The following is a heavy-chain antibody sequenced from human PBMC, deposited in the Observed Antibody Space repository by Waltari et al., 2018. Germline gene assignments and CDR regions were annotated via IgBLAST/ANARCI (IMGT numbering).Heavy chain of an antibody. CDR2: IYYSGST. CDR3: ASLYVTGVSNYYYYYYMDV. CDR1: GGSISSSSYY. J-gene: IGHJ6*03. Sequence: QLQLQESGPGLVKPSETLSLTCTVSGGSISSSSYYWGWIRQPPGKGLEWIGRIYYSGSTYYNPSLKSRVTISVDTSKNQFSLKLSSVTAADTAVYYCASLYVTGVSNYYYYYYMDVWGKGTTVTVSS. V-gene: IGHV4-39*01. D-gene: IGHD7-27*01.